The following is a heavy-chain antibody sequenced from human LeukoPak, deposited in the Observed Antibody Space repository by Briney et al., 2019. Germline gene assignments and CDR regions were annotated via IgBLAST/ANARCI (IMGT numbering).Heavy chain of an antibody. CDR1: GFTFSGSA. CDR3: ATHLGGDGFDI. J-gene: IGHJ3*02. V-gene: IGHV3-73*01. CDR2: IRSKADTYAT. Sequence: GGSLKLSCAASGFTFSGSAMHWVRQASGKGLEWVGRIRSKADTYATAYAASVKGRFTISRDDSKNTAYLQMNSLKTEDTAVYYCATHLGGDGFDIWGQGTMVTVSS. D-gene: IGHD1-26*01.